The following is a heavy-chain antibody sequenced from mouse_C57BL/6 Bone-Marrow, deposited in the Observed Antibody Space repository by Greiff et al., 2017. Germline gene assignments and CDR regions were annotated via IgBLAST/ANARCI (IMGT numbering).Heavy chain of an antibody. CDR1: GYTFTSYW. D-gene: IGHD2-1*01. V-gene: IGHV1-59*01. Sequence: QVQLQQPGAELVRPGTSVKLSCKASGYTFTSYWMHWVKQRPGQGLAWIGVIDPSDSYTNYNQKFKGKATLTVDTSSSTAYMQLSSLTSEDSAVYYCARGEGLYGNYVGYWGQGTTLTVSS. CDR2: IDPSDSYT. CDR3: ARGEGLYGNYVGY. J-gene: IGHJ2*01.